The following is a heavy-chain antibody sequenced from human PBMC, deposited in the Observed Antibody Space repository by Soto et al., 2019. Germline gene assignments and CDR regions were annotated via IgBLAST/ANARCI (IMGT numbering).Heavy chain of an antibody. Sequence: ADTLSLTCIVSGESISSSSYYWGWIRQPPGKGLEWIGSIYYSGRTYYNPSFKSRVTISIDTSKNQFSLKLSSVTATDTAVYYCARQRTTVVTQAYFDHWGQGALVTVSS. CDR3: ARQRTTVVTQAYFDH. CDR1: GESISSSSYY. CDR2: IYYSGRT. J-gene: IGHJ4*02. V-gene: IGHV4-39*01. D-gene: IGHD2-21*02.